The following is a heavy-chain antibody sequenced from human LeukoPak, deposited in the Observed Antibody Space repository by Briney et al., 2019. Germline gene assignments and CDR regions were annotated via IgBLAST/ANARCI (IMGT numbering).Heavy chain of an antibody. CDR3: ARGGGSWYFFWFDP. Sequence: SETLSLTCTVSGYSISSGYYWGWIRQPPGKGLEWIGSIYHSGSTYYNPSLKSRVTISVDTSKNQFSLKLSSVTAADTAVYYCARGGGSWYFFWFDPWGQGTLVTVSS. D-gene: IGHD6-13*01. CDR2: IYHSGST. V-gene: IGHV4-38-2*02. CDR1: GYSISSGYY. J-gene: IGHJ5*02.